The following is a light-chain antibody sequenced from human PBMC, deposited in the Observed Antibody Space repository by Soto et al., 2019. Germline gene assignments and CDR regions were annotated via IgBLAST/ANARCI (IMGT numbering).Light chain of an antibody. J-gene: IGKJ1*01. CDR3: QQSYSTHRT. Sequence: DIQMTQSPSSLSASVGDRVTITCRASQSISSYLNWYQQKPGKAPKLLIYAASSLQSGVPSRFSGSGSGIDFTLTISSLQPEDFATYYCQQSYSTHRTFGQGTKVDI. CDR1: QSISSY. V-gene: IGKV1-39*01. CDR2: AAS.